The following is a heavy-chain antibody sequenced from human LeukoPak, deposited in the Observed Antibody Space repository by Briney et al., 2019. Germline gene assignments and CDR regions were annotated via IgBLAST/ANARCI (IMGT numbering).Heavy chain of an antibody. CDR2: IYYSGST. CDR1: GGSISSSSYY. V-gene: IGHV4-39*07. J-gene: IGHJ1*01. Sequence: SETLSLTCTVSGGSISSSSYYWGWVRQPPGTGLEWIGSIYYSGSTYYNPSLKSRVTISVYTSKNQFSLKLSSVTAADTAVYYCARLKYYYDSSGYRAEYFQHWGQGTLVTVSS. D-gene: IGHD3-22*01. CDR3: ARLKYYYDSSGYRAEYFQH.